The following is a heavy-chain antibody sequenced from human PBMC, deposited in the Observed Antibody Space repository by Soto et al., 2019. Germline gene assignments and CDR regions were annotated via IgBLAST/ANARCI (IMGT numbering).Heavy chain of an antibody. J-gene: IGHJ3*01. CDR2: ISGSSGTT. CDR1: GFTFSSYA. V-gene: IGHV3-23*01. CDR3: VNAEYGWFSGFDV. Sequence: EVQLLESGGGLVQPGGSLRLSCAASGFTFSSYAMSWVRQAPGKGLEWVSDISGSSGTTYYADSVKGRFTFSRDNSKNTLYLKVDSLRAKDTAVYDCVNAEYGWFSGFDVWGQGTTVTVSS. D-gene: IGHD6-19*01.